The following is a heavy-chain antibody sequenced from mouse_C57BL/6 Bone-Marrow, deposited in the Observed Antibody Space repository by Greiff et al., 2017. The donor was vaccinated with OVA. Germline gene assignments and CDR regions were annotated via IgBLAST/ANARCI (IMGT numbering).Heavy chain of an antibody. Sequence: EVMLVESGGDLVKPGGSLKLSCAASGFTFSSYGMSWVRQTPDKRLEWFATISSGGSYTYYPDSVKGRFTISRDNAKNTLYLQMSSLKSEDTAMYYCARRHAWFAYWGQGTLVTVSA. V-gene: IGHV5-6*02. CDR3: ARRHAWFAY. CDR1: GFTFSSYG. J-gene: IGHJ3*01. CDR2: ISSGGSYT.